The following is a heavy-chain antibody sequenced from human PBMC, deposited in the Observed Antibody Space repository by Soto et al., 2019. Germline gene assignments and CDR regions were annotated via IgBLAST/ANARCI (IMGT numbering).Heavy chain of an antibody. J-gene: IGHJ4*02. CDR3: ARTSSWYFDD. V-gene: IGHV3-66*01. CDR1: GFTVSSNY. Sequence: GGSLRLSCAASGFTVSSNYMSWVRQAPGKGVEWVSVIYSGGSSYYADSVKGRFTISRQNSKIALYLQMNSLRAEDTAVYYCARTSSWYFDDWGQGTLVTVSS. CDR2: IYSGGSS. D-gene: IGHD6-13*01.